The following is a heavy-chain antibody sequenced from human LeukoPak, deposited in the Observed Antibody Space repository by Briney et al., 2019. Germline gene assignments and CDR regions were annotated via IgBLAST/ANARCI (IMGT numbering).Heavy chain of an antibody. Sequence: SQTLSLTCTVSGGSISSGGYYWSWIRQPPGKGLEWIGYIYHSGSTYYNPSLKSRVTISVDTSKNQFSLKLSSVTAADTAVYYCARHEVGYTVTTVDYWGQGTLVTVSS. J-gene: IGHJ4*02. CDR3: ARHEVGYTVTTVDY. CDR2: IYHSGST. D-gene: IGHD4-11*01. V-gene: IGHV4-30-2*03. CDR1: GGSISSGGYY.